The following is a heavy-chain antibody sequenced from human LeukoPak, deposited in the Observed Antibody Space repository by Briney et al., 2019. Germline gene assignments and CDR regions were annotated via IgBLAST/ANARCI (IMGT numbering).Heavy chain of an antibody. D-gene: IGHD3-22*01. V-gene: IGHV3-33*08. Sequence: GRSLRLSCAASGFTFSSYAMHWVRQAPGKGLEWVAVIWYDGSNKYYADSVKGRFTISRDNSKNTLYLQMNSLRAEDTAVYYCARDRITMIVGTFDIWGQGTMVTVSS. CDR2: IWYDGSNK. J-gene: IGHJ3*02. CDR1: GFTFSSYA. CDR3: ARDRITMIVGTFDI.